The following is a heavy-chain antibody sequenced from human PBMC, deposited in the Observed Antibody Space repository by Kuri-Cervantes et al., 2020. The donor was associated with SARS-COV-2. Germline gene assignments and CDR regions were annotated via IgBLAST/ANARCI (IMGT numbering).Heavy chain of an antibody. V-gene: IGHV3-23*03. CDR1: GFTFSSYA. CDR3: AKGPSESFGY. CDR2: IYSGHYTT. J-gene: IGHJ4*02. Sequence: GESLKISCAASGFTFSSYAMTWVRQAPGKGPEWVSVIYSGHYTTYYADSVKGRFTISRDNSKNTLYLQMNSLRAEDTAVYYCAKGPSESFGYWGQGTLVTVSS. D-gene: IGHD3-10*01.